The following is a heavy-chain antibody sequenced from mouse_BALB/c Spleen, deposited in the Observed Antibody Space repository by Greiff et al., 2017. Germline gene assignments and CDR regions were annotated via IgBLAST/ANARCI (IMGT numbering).Heavy chain of an antibody. V-gene: IGHV5-4*02. CDR3: ARGDYYGYAMDY. Sequence: DVQLVESGGGLVKPGGSLKLSCAASGFTFSDYYMYWVRQTPEKRLEWVATISDGGSYTYYPDSVKGRFTISRDNAKNNLYLQMSSLKSEDTAMYYCARGDYYGYAMDYWGQGTSVTVSS. CDR1: GFTFSDYY. CDR2: ISDGGSYT. J-gene: IGHJ4*01. D-gene: IGHD1-1*01.